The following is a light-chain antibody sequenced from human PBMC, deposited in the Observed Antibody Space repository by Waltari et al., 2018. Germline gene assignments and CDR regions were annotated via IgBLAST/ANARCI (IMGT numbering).Light chain of an antibody. J-gene: IGKJ1*01. CDR2: WAS. CDR1: QSVLYSSNNKNY. V-gene: IGKV4-1*01. CDR3: QQYYSTPRT. Sequence: DIVMTQSPDSLAVSLGERATINCKSSQSVLYSSNNKNYLAWYQQRPGQPPKLLIYWASTRESGVPDGFSGSGSGTDFTLTISSLQAEDVAVYYCQQYYSTPRTFGQGTKVEIE.